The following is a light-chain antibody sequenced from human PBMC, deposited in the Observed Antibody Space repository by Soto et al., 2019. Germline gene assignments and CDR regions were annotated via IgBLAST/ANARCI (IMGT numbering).Light chain of an antibody. CDR2: KAS. Sequence: DIQMTQSPSTLSASVGDRVTITCRASQSISSWLAWFQQKPGKAPKLLIYKASSLESGVPSRFSGSGSGIEFTLTSSSLQPDDFATYYCQQYNSYPHTFGQGTKLEIK. CDR1: QSISSW. CDR3: QQYNSYPHT. V-gene: IGKV1-5*03. J-gene: IGKJ2*01.